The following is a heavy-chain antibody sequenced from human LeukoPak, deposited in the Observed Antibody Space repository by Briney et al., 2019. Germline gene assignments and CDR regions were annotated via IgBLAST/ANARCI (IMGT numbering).Heavy chain of an antibody. D-gene: IGHD6-6*01. J-gene: IGHJ4*02. CDR1: GYTFTSYG. V-gene: IGHV1-18*01. Sequence: ASVKVSCKASGYTFTSYGISWVRQAPGQGLEWMGWISAHNGNTNYAQKLQGRVTMTTDTSTSTAYMELRSLRSDDTAVYYCFTSSSSRLGYYFDYWGQGTLVTVSS. CDR3: FTSSSSRLGYYFDY. CDR2: ISAHNGNT.